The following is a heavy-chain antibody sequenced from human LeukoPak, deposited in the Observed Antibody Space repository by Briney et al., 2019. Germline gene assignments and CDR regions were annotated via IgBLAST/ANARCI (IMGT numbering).Heavy chain of an antibody. J-gene: IGHJ2*01. CDR2: IKQDGSEE. Sequence: GGSLRLSCVVSGFTFSTYWMTWVRQAPGKGLEWVASIKQDGSEEYYVDSVKGRFTISRDNAKNSLYLQMNSLGAEDTAAYYCARIPRYFDLWGRGTLVTVSS. CDR1: GFTFSTYW. CDR3: ARIPRYFDL. D-gene: IGHD2-2*02. V-gene: IGHV3-7*03.